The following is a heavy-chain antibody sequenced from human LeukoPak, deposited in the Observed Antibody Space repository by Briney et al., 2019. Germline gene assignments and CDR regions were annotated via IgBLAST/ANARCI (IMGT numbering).Heavy chain of an antibody. D-gene: IGHD5-18*01. J-gene: IGHJ3*02. Sequence: PGRSLRLSCAASGFTFDDYAMHWVRQAPGKGLEWVSGISWNSGSIGYADSVKGRFTISRDNAKNSLYLQMNSLRAEDMALYYCAKGQDTGAFDIWGQGTMVTVSS. CDR3: AKGQDTGAFDI. V-gene: IGHV3-9*03. CDR1: GFTFDDYA. CDR2: ISWNSGSI.